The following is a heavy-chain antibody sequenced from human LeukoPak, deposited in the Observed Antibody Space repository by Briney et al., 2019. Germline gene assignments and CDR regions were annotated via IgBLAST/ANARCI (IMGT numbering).Heavy chain of an antibody. D-gene: IGHD3-10*01. CDR2: IYHSGST. J-gene: IGHJ5*02. V-gene: IGHV4-30-2*01. CDR1: GGSISSGGYY. Sequence: SQTLSLTCAVTGGSISSGGYYWSWIRQPPGKGLEWLGYIYHSGSTYYNPSLKSRVTISVDRSKNQFSLKLSSVTAADTAVYYCARYYYGSGSYFPTNWFDPWGQGTLVTVSS. CDR3: ARYYYGSGSYFPTNWFDP.